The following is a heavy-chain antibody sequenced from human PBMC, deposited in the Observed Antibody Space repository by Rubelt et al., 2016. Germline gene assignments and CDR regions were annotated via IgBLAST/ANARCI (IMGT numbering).Heavy chain of an antibody. V-gene: IGHV3-7*01. CDR3: ARERDLEGAMVALGY. D-gene: IGHD5-18*01. CDR1: GFTFSTFS. Sequence: EVQLVESGGGLVQPGGSLRLSCAASGFTFSTFSMTWVRQAPGKGLEWVANINQAGSEEHYVGSVKGRFTISRDNTKNSLYLQMNSLRAEDTAVYYCARERDLEGAMVALGYWGQGTLVTVSS. J-gene: IGHJ4*02. CDR2: INQAGSEE.